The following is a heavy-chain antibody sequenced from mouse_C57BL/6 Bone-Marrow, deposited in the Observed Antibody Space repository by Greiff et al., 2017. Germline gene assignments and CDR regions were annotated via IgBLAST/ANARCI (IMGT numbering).Heavy chain of an antibody. CDR2: ISDGGSYT. Sequence: EVKLQESGGGLVKPGGSLKLSCAASGFTFSSYAMSWVRQTPEKRLEWVATISDGGSYTYYPDNVKGRFTISRDNDKNNLYLQMSHLKSEDTAMYYCARDLRLMDDWGKGTSVTVSA. V-gene: IGHV5-4*01. D-gene: IGHD2-12*01. CDR3: ARDLRLMDD. CDR1: GFTFSSYA. J-gene: IGHJ4*01.